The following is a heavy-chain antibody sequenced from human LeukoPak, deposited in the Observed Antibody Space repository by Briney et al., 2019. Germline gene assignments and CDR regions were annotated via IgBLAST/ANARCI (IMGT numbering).Heavy chain of an antibody. V-gene: IGHV3-21*03. CDR3: ARAKHYSGSGSSCFPDY. J-gene: IGHJ4*02. Sequence: PGGSLRLSCAASGFTFTTYSMNWVRQAPGKGLEWVSSISGSSTFIYYADSVKGRFTISRDNAKNSMFMQMNSLRVEDTAVYYCARAKHYSGSGSSCFPDYWGQGTLVTVSS. CDR2: ISGSSTFI. D-gene: IGHD3-10*01. CDR1: GFTFTTYS.